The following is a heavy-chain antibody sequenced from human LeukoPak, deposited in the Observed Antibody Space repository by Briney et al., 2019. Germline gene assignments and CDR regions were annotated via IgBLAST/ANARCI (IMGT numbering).Heavy chain of an antibody. CDR1: GFTFTGYR. CDR2: IKQDGSDK. CDR3: ARATDIHSDPGEPLDY. J-gene: IGHJ4*02. D-gene: IGHD3-9*01. Sequence: GGSLRLSCAASGFTFTGYRMTWVRQAPGKGLEWVANIKQDGSDKYYVDSVKGRFTISRDNAENSLFLQMNSLRAEDTAVYYCARATDIHSDPGEPLDYWGQGTLVTVSS. V-gene: IGHV3-7*04.